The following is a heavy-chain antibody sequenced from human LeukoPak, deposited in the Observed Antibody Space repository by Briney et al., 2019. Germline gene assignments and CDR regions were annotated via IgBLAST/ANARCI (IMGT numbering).Heavy chain of an antibody. Sequence: PSETLSLTCAVYGGSFSGYYWSWIRQPPGEGLEWIGEINHSGSTNYNPSLKSRVTISVDTSKNQFSLKLSSVTAADTAVYYCARRRPRIAAAGTIDYWGQGTLVTVSS. J-gene: IGHJ4*02. CDR3: ARRRPRIAAAGTIDY. D-gene: IGHD6-13*01. V-gene: IGHV4-34*01. CDR1: GGSFSGYY. CDR2: INHSGST.